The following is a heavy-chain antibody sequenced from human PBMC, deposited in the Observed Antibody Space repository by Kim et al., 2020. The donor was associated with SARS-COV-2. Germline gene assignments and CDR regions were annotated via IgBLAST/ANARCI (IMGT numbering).Heavy chain of an antibody. CDR3: ARSEYCSGGSCYYYYYGMDV. V-gene: IGHV3-21*01. CDR2: ISSSSSYI. D-gene: IGHD2-15*01. Sequence: GGSLRLSCAASGFTFSSYSMNWVRQAPGKGLEWVSSISSSSSYIYYADSVKGRFTISRENAKNSLYLQMNSLRAEDTAVYYCARSEYCSGGSCYYYYYGMDVWGQGTTVTVSS. J-gene: IGHJ6*02. CDR1: GFTFSSYS.